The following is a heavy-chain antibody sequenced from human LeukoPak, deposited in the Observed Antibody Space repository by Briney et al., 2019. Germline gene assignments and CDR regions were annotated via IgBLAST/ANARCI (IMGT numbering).Heavy chain of an antibody. Sequence: GGSLRLSCAASGXAFTTYWMHWVRQAPGKGLVWVSRIDTDETIANYADSVTGRFTISRDNAKNTLHLQMNSLRVEDTAVYYCARGVAGSGSYYNVGFDFWGQGALVTVSS. CDR2: IDTDETIA. J-gene: IGHJ4*02. V-gene: IGHV3-74*01. CDR1: GXAFTTYW. CDR3: ARGVAGSGSYYNVGFDF. D-gene: IGHD3-10*01.